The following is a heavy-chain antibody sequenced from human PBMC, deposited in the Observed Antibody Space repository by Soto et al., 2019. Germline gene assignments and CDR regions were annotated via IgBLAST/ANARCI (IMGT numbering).Heavy chain of an antibody. CDR3: ARDWDYDILTGSLGFDP. Sequence: SETLSLTCTVSGGSISSYYWSWIRQPAGKGLEWIGRIYTSGSTNYNPSLKSRVTMSVDTSKNQFSLKLSSVTAADTAVYYCARDWDYDILTGSLGFDPWGQGXLVTVYS. CDR2: IYTSGST. D-gene: IGHD3-9*01. J-gene: IGHJ5*02. V-gene: IGHV4-4*07. CDR1: GGSISSYY.